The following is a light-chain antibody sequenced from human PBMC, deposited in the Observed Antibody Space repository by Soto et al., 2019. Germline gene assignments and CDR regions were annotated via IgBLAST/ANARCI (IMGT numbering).Light chain of an antibody. Sequence: EIVLTQSPGTLSLSPGERATLSCRASQSVSSSYLAWYQQKLGQAPRLLIFGASSRATDIPDRFSGSGSGTHFTLTISRLEPEDFAVYYCQQYGSSPKTFGQGTKVDFK. V-gene: IGKV3-20*01. CDR1: QSVSSSY. CDR3: QQYGSSPKT. CDR2: GAS. J-gene: IGKJ1*01.